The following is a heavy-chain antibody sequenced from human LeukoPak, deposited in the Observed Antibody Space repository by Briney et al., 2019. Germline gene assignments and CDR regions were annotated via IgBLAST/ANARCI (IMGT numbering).Heavy chain of an antibody. CDR3: AVGTSSVYDFWSEQAPYYYYYYMDV. J-gene: IGHJ6*03. D-gene: IGHD3-3*01. CDR2: ISAYNGNT. Sequence: ASVKVSRKASGYTFTSYGISRVRQAPGQGLEWMGWISAYNGNTNYAQKLQGRVTMTTDTSTSTAYMELRSLRSEDTAVYYCAVGTSSVYDFWSEQAPYYYYYYMDVWGKGTTVTVSS. CDR1: GYTFTSYG. V-gene: IGHV1-18*01.